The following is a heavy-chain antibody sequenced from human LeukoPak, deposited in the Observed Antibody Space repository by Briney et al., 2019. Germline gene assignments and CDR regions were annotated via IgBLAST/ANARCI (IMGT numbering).Heavy chain of an antibody. CDR1: GGSISSYY. D-gene: IGHD6-13*01. J-gene: IGHJ4*02. CDR3: ARQIASAGTAGFDF. CDR2: IYSTGST. V-gene: IGHV4-4*07. Sequence: SETLSLICAVSGGSISSYYWSWIRQPAGKGLEWIGRIYSTGSTNYNPSLKSRVTMSVDTSKNQFSLRLRSVTAADTAVYYCARQIASAGTAGFDFWGQGALVTVSS.